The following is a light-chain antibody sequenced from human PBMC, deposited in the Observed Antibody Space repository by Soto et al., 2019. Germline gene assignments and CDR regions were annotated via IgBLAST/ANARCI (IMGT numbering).Light chain of an antibody. CDR1: SSDVGSYNL. Sequence: QSALTQPASVSGSLGQSITISCTGTSSDVGSYNLVSWYQQHPGKAPKLMIYDVTKRPSGVSDRFSGSRSGNTASLTISGLQAEDESDYYCCSYAASSTYVFGSGNKLTVL. CDR3: CSYAASSTYV. CDR2: DVT. J-gene: IGLJ1*01. V-gene: IGLV2-23*02.